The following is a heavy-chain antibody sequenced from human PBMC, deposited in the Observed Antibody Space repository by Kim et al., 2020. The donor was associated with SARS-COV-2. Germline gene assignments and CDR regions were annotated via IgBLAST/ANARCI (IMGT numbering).Heavy chain of an antibody. V-gene: IGHV3-30*18. Sequence: GGSLRLSCAASGFTFSSYGMHWVRQAPGKGLEWVAVISYDGSNKYYADSVKGRFTISRDNSKNTLYLQMNSLRAEDTAVYYCAKAPDSSGYYYGMEVWGQGTTVTVSS. J-gene: IGHJ6*02. CDR1: GFTFSSYG. CDR2: ISYDGSNK. D-gene: IGHD3-22*01. CDR3: AKAPDSSGYYYGMEV.